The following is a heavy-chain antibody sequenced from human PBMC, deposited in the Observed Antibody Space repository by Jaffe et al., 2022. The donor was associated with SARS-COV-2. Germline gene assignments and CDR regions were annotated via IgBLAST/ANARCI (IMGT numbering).Heavy chain of an antibody. Sequence: EVQLVESGGGLVQPGGSLRLSCAASGFTFSSYAMNWVRQAPGKGLEWVSSISADGRTHYADSVKGRFTISRDNSKNTLHLQMDSLRAEDTAVYYCAKHFSYGSSSDFCTFDYWGQGTLVTVSS. D-gene: IGHD3-10*01. V-gene: IGHV3-23*04. CDR1: GFTFSSYA. CDR2: ISADGRT. CDR3: AKHFSYGSSSDFCTFDY. J-gene: IGHJ4*02.